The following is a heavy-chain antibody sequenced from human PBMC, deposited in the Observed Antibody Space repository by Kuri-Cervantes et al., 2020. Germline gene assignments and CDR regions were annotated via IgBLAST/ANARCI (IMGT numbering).Heavy chain of an antibody. CDR1: GFTFSSYA. Sequence: GESLKISCAASGFTFSSYAMSWVRQAPGKGLEWVSAISGSGGSTYYADSVKGRFTISRDNPKNTLYLQMNSLRAEDTAVYYCARDGHYYGSGSPFDPWGQGTLVTVSS. J-gene: IGHJ5*02. CDR2: ISGSGGST. CDR3: ARDGHYYGSGSPFDP. D-gene: IGHD3-10*01. V-gene: IGHV3-23*01.